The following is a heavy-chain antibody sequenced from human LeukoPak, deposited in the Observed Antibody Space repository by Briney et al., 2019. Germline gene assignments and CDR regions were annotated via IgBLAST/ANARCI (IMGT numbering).Heavy chain of an antibody. V-gene: IGHV3-30*18. CDR1: GFTFSSYG. CDR3: AKDDQHWEGIAAAGTVSVDY. D-gene: IGHD6-13*01. J-gene: IGHJ4*02. Sequence: GRSLRLSCAASGFTFSSYGMHWVRQAPGKGLEWVAVISYDGSNKYYADSVKGRFTISRDNSKNTLYLQMNSLRAEDTAVYYCAKDDQHWEGIAAAGTVSVDYWGQGTLVTVSS. CDR2: ISYDGSNK.